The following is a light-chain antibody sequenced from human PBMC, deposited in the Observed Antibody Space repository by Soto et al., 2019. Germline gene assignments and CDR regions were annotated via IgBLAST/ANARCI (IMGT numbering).Light chain of an antibody. CDR1: SSDVGGYKY. CDR3: TSKTSTSPYV. Sequence: QSVLTQPASVSGSPGQSITISCTGTSSDVGGYKYVSWYQQHPGKAPKFLIYEVSNRPSGVSSRFSGSKSGNTASLTISGLQAEDGADYYCTSKTSTSPYVFGTGTKVTVL. V-gene: IGLV2-14*01. CDR2: EVS. J-gene: IGLJ1*01.